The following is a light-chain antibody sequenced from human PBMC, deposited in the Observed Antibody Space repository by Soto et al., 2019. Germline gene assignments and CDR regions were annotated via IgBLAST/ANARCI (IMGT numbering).Light chain of an antibody. CDR3: LQGDSFPLT. V-gene: IGKV1-12*01. CDR1: QDISRW. CDR2: ATS. Sequence: DIQMTQSPSSVSASVGVSVTITCRASQDISRWLAWFQHKPGEAPSLLIYATSSLHTGVPSRFSGTGSGTEFALSIDSLQPEDFATYYCLQGDSFPLTFGGGTKVEIK. J-gene: IGKJ4*01.